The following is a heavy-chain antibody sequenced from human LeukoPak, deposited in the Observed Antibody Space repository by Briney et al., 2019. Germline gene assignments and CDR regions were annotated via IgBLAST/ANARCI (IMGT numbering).Heavy chain of an antibody. V-gene: IGHV3-7*03. D-gene: IGHD4-23*01. Sequence: PGGSLRLSCAASGVTFSTWMAWVRQAPGKGLEWLANIKEDGSQKHYADSVKGRFTISRDNAENSVYLQMTSLRAEDTAVYYCARDVSGNLDYWGQGTLVTVPS. CDR2: IKEDGSQK. CDR1: GVTFSTW. J-gene: IGHJ4*02. CDR3: ARDVSGNLDY.